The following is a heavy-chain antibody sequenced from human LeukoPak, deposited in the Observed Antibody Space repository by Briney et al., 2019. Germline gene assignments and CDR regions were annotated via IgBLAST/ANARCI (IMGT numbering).Heavy chain of an antibody. J-gene: IGHJ6*02. D-gene: IGHD2-21*01. V-gene: IGHV3-30*18. CDR2: ISYDGGNK. CDR1: GFTFSGYG. Sequence: GGSLRLSCAASGFTFSGYGMHWVRQAPGKGLGGVAVISYDGGNKYYADSVKGRLSISRDNSKNTLDLHINSLRAEDTAVYYRAKDFVFRSYYYYGMDVWGQGTPVTVSS. CDR3: AKDFVFRSYYYYGMDV.